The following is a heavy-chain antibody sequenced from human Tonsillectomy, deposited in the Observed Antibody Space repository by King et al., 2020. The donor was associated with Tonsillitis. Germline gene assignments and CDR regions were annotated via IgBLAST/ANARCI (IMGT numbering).Heavy chain of an antibody. J-gene: IGHJ4*02. D-gene: IGHD2-2*01. Sequence: QLQESGPGLVKPSQTLSLTCTVSGGSISSGDYYWSWIRQPPGKGLGWIGYIYYSGSTYYNPSLNSQVTISVDTSKNQVSLKLSSVTAADTAVYYCARVSLFLYYFDYWGQGTLVTVSS. CDR2: IYYSGST. CDR1: GGSISSGDYY. CDR3: ARVSLFLYYFDY. V-gene: IGHV4-30-4*01.